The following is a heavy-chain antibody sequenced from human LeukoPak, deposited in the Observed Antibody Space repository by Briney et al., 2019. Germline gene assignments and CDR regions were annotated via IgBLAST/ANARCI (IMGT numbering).Heavy chain of an antibody. J-gene: IGHJ4*02. V-gene: IGHV3-74*01. CDR3: ARDLQARGL. Sequence: PGESLRLSCAASGFTFSTYWMHWVRQAPGKGLVRVSRINGDGYSTSYADSVKGRFTISRDNAKNTLYLQMNSLRAEDTAVYYCARDLQARGLWGQGTLVTVSS. CDR1: GFTFSTYW. D-gene: IGHD3-10*01. CDR2: INGDGYST.